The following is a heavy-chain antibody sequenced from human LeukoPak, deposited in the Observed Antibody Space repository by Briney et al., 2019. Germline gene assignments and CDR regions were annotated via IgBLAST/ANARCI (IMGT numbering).Heavy chain of an antibody. CDR3: ARDLKLRFGEPNYGMDV. V-gene: IGHV3-21*01. D-gene: IGHD3-10*01. J-gene: IGHJ6*02. Sequence: GGSLRLSCAASGFIFSSYNMNWVRQAPGKGLEWVSSISSSSNYIYYADSVKGRFTISRDNAKNSLYLQMNGLRAEDTAVYYCARDLKLRFGEPNYGMDVWGQGTTVTVSS. CDR2: ISSSSNYI. CDR1: GFIFSSYN.